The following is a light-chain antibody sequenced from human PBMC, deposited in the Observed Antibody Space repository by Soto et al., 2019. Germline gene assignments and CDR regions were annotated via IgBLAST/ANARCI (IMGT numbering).Light chain of an antibody. J-gene: IGKJ2*01. CDR2: AAS. V-gene: IGKV1-5*01. CDR3: QQYYSYPMYT. Sequence: DIQMTQSPSTLSGSVGDRVTITCRASQTISSWLAWYQQKPGKAPKLLIYAASTLQSGVPSRFSGSGSGTDFTLTISCLQSEDFATYYCQQYYSYPMYTFGQGTKLEIK. CDR1: QTISSW.